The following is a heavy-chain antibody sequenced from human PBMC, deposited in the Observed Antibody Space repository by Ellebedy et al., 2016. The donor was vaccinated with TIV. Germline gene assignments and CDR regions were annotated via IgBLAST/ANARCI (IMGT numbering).Heavy chain of an antibody. CDR1: GFTLSSYS. CDR2: ISSSSNTI. Sequence: GESLKISCAASGFTLSSYSMNWVRQAPGRGLEWVSYISSSSNTIYYADSVKGRFTISRDNAKNSLYLQMNSLRAEDTAVYDCAKSFTANWFDPWGQGTLVTVSS. CDR3: AKSFTANWFDP. J-gene: IGHJ5*02. V-gene: IGHV3-48*01.